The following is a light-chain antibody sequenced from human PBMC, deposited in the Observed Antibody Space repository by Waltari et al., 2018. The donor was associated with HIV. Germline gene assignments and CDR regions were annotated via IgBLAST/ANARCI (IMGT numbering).Light chain of an antibody. CDR3: QQYYSTPNT. CDR1: QSVLHSSNNKNY. CDR2: WAS. J-gene: IGKJ3*01. V-gene: IGKV4-1*01. Sequence: DIVMTQSPDSLAVSLGERATINCKSSQSVLHSSNNKNYLAWYQQKPGQPPKLLIYWASTRESWVPDRFSGSGSGTDVTLTISSLQAEDVAVYYCQQYYSTPNTFGPGTKVDIK.